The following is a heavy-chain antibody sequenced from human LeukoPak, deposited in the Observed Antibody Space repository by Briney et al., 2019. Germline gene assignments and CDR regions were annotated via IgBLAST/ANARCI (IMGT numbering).Heavy chain of an antibody. D-gene: IGHD2-2*01. CDR1: GYTFTGYY. V-gene: IGHV1-2*02. J-gene: IGHJ3*02. CDR2: INPNSGGT. Sequence: ASVKVSCKASGYTFTGYYLHWVRQAPGQGLEWMGWINPNSGGTNFAQKFQARVTMTRDTSINTAYVELSRLRSDDTAVYYCARLVVVVPADTDAFNIWGQGTMVTVSS. CDR3: ARLVVVVPADTDAFNI.